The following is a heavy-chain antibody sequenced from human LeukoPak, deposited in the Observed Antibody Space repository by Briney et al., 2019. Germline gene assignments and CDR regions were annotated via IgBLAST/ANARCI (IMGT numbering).Heavy chain of an antibody. CDR1: GFTFSNYG. CDR2: IWYDGSHK. D-gene: IGHD5-18*01. J-gene: IGHJ6*02. Sequence: GGSLRLSCAASGFTFSNYGMHWVRQAPGKGLEWVAVIWYDGSHKYYADSVKGRFTISRDNSKNTLYLQMNSLRAEDTAVYYCARGSDTAMVTDDPLYYYYGMDVWGQGTTVTVSS. CDR3: ARGSDTAMVTDDPLYYYYGMDV. V-gene: IGHV3-33*01.